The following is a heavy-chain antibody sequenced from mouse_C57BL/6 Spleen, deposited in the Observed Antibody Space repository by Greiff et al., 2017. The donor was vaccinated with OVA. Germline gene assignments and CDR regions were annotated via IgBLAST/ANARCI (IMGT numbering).Heavy chain of an antibody. J-gene: IGHJ2*01. V-gene: IGHV2-5*01. CDR1: GFSLTSYG. CDR3: ARSTMVTSYYFDY. CDR2: IWRGGST. Sequence: QVQLQESGPGLVQPSQSLSITCTVSGFSLTSYGVHWVRQSPGKGLEWLGVIWRGGSTDYNAAFMSRLSITKDNSKSQVFFKMNSLQADDTAIYYCARSTMVTSYYFDYWGQGTTLTVSS. D-gene: IGHD2-2*01.